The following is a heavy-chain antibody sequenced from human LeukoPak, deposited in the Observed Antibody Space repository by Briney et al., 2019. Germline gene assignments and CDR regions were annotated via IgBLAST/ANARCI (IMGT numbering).Heavy chain of an antibody. Sequence: GGSLRLSCAASGFTFSSYWMSWVRQAPGKGLVWVSRINSDGSSTSYADSVKGRFTIPRDNAKNTLYLQMNSLRAEDTAVYYCARAAAGLGDAFDMWGQGTMVTVSS. V-gene: IGHV3-74*01. J-gene: IGHJ3*02. CDR2: INSDGSST. D-gene: IGHD3-10*01. CDR3: ARAAAGLGDAFDM. CDR1: GFTFSSYW.